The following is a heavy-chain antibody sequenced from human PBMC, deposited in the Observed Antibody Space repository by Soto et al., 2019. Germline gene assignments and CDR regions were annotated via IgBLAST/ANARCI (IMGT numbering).Heavy chain of an antibody. D-gene: IGHD3-3*01. V-gene: IGHV4-39*01. CDR3: ASGRITIFGVVIAYGMDV. CDR1: GGSISSSSYY. Sequence: QLQLQESGPGLVKPSETLSLTCTVSGGSISSSSYYWVWIRQPPGKGLEWIGSIYYSGSTYYNPSLKSRVTISVDTSTNQFSLKLSSVTAADTAVYYCASGRITIFGVVIAYGMDVWGQGTTVTVSS. CDR2: IYYSGST. J-gene: IGHJ6*02.